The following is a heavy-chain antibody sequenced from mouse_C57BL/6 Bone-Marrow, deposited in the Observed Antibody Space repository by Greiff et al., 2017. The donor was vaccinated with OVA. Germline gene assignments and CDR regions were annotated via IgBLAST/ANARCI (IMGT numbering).Heavy chain of an antibody. D-gene: IGHD2-4*01. Sequence: QVQLQQPGAELVMPGASVKLSCKASGYTFTSYWMHWVKLRPGQGLEWIGEIDPSDSYTNYNQKFKGKSTLTVDKSSSTAYMQLSSLTSEDSAVYYCARSGNYDYDEGYAMDYWGQGTSVTVSS. J-gene: IGHJ4*01. CDR1: GYTFTSYW. CDR3: ARSGNYDYDEGYAMDY. V-gene: IGHV1-69*01. CDR2: IDPSDSYT.